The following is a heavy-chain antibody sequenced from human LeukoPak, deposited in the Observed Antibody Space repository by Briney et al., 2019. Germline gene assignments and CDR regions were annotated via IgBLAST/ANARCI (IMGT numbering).Heavy chain of an antibody. V-gene: IGHV1-69*01. CDR2: IIPIFGTA. CDR3: ARVIEYSSSSGNYYGMDV. CDR1: GGTFSSYA. Sequence: SVRVSCKASGGTFSSYAISWVRQAPGQGLEWMGGIIPIFGTANYAQKFQGRVTVTADESTSTAYMELSSLRSEDTAVYYCARVIEYSSSSGNYYGMDVWDQGTTVTVSS. D-gene: IGHD6-6*01. J-gene: IGHJ6*02.